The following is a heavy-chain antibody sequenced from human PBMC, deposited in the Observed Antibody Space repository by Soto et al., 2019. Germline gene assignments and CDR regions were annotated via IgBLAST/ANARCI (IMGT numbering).Heavy chain of an antibody. CDR2: ISGSGDNT. CDR3: GGDPRGPEY. V-gene: IGHV3-23*01. Sequence: EGQLLESGGGLVQPGGSLRLSCAGSGFTSSTFGMSWVRQAPGKGLEWVSGISGSGDNTYYADSVKGRFTISRDKAKNTLFLQMNGLRAEDMAMYYCGGDPRGPEYWGQGTMVTGSS. J-gene: IGHJ4*02. CDR1: GFTSSTFG.